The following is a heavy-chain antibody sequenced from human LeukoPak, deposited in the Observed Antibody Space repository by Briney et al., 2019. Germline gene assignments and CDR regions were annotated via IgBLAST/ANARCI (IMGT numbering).Heavy chain of an antibody. CDR3: ARAPQGRGYNFDY. CDR2: INHSGST. V-gene: IGHV4-34*01. D-gene: IGHD5-12*01. Sequence: PSETLSLTCAVYGGSFSGYYWSWIRQPPGKGLEWIGEINHSGSTNYNPSLKSRVTISVDTSKSQFSLKPSSVTAADTAVFYCARAPQGRGYNFDYWGQGTLVTVSS. J-gene: IGHJ4*02. CDR1: GGSFSGYY.